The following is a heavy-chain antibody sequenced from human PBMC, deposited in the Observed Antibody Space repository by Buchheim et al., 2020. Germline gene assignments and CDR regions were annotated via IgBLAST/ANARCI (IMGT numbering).Heavy chain of an antibody. CDR1: GFTFGSYT. V-gene: IGHV3-48*02. Sequence: EVQLVESGGGLVQPGGSLRLSCVVSGFTFGSYTMNWIRQAPGKGLECVSYISGGSDSIYYADSVKGRFTISRDNAKNSLYFPMNNLGDEDTAVYYCAREARDNWNYDYWGQGTL. CDR3: AREARDNWNYDY. J-gene: IGHJ4*02. D-gene: IGHD2-21*01. CDR2: ISGGSDSI.